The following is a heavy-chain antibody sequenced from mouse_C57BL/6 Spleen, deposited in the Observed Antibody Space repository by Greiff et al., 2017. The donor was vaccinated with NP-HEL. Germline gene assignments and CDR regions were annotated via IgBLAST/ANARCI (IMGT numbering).Heavy chain of an antibody. V-gene: IGHV6-3*01. J-gene: IGHJ4*01. CDR2: IRLKSDNYAT. D-gene: IGHD3-2*02. Sequence: EVQLQQSGGGLVQPGGSMKLSCVASGFTFSNYWMNWVRQSPEKGLEWVAQIRLKSDNYATHYAESVKGRFTISRDDSKSRVYLQMNNLRAEDTGIYYCTDSSGYVYYAMDYWGQGTSVTVSS. CDR3: TDSSGYVYYAMDY. CDR1: GFTFSNYW.